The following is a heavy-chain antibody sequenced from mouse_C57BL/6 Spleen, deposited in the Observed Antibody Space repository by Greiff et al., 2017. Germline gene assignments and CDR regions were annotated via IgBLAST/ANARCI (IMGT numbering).Heavy chain of an antibody. J-gene: IGHJ3*01. V-gene: IGHV1-59*01. CDR1: GYTFTSYW. CDR3: ARSGYGSSSAWFAY. D-gene: IGHD1-1*01. Sequence: QVHVKQPGAELVRPGTSVKLSCKASGYTFTSYWMHWVKQRPGQGLEWIGVIDPSDSYTNYNQKFKGKATLTVDTSSSTAYMQLSSLTSEDSAVYYCARSGYGSSSAWFAYWGQGTLVTVSA. CDR2: IDPSDSYT.